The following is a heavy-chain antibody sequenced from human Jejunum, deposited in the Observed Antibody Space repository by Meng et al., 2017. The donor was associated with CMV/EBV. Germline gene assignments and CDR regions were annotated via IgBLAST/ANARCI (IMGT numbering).Heavy chain of an antibody. D-gene: IGHD4-11*01. Sequence: VELVGSGGGLTQPGGSLRLSCGVSGFIVNDKFMSWVRQAPGKGLEWVSFIYADDSTYYADSVRGRFTISRDNSKNTLFLQMNSLGAEDTAVYYCARNLQSSVNSMDYWGQGTLVTVSS. J-gene: IGHJ4*02. CDR1: GFIVNDKF. CDR2: IYADDST. CDR3: ARNLQSSVNSMDY. V-gene: IGHV3-66*01.